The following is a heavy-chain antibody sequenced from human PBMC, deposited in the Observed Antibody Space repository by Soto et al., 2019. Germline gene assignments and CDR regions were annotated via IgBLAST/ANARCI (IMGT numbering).Heavy chain of an antibody. CDR2: IIPIFGTT. J-gene: IGHJ5*02. V-gene: IGHV1-69*06. CDR1: GGTFGSDA. Sequence: SVEVSCKASGGTFGSDAITWVRQAPGQGLEWVGRIIPIFGTTNYAQNLQGRVTISADKSTLTSYMELHSLTSDDTALYYCARDRTDSGYYTNWLDPWGQGTQVTVSS. CDR3: ARDRTDSGYYTNWLDP. D-gene: IGHD3-22*01.